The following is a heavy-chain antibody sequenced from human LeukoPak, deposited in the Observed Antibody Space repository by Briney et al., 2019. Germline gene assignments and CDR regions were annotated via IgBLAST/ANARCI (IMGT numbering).Heavy chain of an antibody. J-gene: IGHJ3*02. CDR3: ASNVLLWFGELDAFDI. D-gene: IGHD3-10*01. CDR1: GGTFRTHA. Sequence: ASVKVSCKSSGGTFRTHAISWVRQAPEQGLEWMGWINPNSGGTNYAQKFQGRVTMTRDTSISTAYMELSRLRSDDTAVYYCASNVLLWFGELDAFDIWGQGTMVTVSS. V-gene: IGHV1-2*02. CDR2: INPNSGGT.